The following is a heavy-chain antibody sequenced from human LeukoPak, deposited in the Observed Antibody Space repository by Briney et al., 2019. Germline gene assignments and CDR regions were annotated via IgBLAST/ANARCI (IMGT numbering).Heavy chain of an antibody. D-gene: IGHD3-3*01. CDR3: AHSYGVVTGHAFDI. V-gene: IGHV2-5*02. CDR1: GFSLSTSGVG. Sequence: SGPTLVKPTQTLALTCTFSGFSLSTSGVGVGWIRQPPGKALEWLALIYWDDDKRYSPSLKSRLTITKDTSKNQVVLTMTNMDPVDTATYYCAHSYGVVTGHAFDIWGQGTMVTVSS. J-gene: IGHJ3*02. CDR2: IYWDDDK.